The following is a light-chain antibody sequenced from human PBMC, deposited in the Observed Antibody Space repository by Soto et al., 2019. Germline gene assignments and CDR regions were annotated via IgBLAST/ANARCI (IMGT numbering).Light chain of an antibody. CDR2: AAS. Sequence: DIQMTQSRSTLSASVGDRVTITCRASQSIGIWLAWYHQKPGKAPKLLIYAASSLQSGDPSRFSGSGSGTDFTLTISSLQPEDFATYYCQQTYTTPWTFGQGTKVDIK. CDR1: QSIGIW. V-gene: IGKV1-39*01. CDR3: QQTYTTPWT. J-gene: IGKJ1*01.